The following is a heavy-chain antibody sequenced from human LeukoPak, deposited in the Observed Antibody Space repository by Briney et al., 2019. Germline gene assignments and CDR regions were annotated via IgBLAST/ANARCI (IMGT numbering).Heavy chain of an antibody. CDR3: ATDRSYNIPY. CDR1: GLTFSSYW. Sequence: GGSLRLSCAASGLTFSSYWMHWVRQAPGKGLVWVSLINSDGTSTTYADSVKGRFTISRDNAKNTVYLQMDSLTTEDTAVYYCATDRSYNIPYWGQGTLVTVSS. V-gene: IGHV3-74*01. D-gene: IGHD1-1*01. J-gene: IGHJ4*02. CDR2: INSDGTST.